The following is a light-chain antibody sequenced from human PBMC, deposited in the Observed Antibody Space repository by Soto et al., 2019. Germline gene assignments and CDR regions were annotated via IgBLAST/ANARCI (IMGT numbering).Light chain of an antibody. CDR3: CSYTRSGTLI. J-gene: IGLJ1*01. Sequence: QSVLTQPSSVFGSPGPAITIPCVRTNGDIGDYNYVSWYQQHPGKVPKVIIYDVSNRPSGVSYRFSGTKSGNTASLTVSGLQAEDEADYYCCSYTRSGTLIFGTGTKVTVL. CDR2: DVS. V-gene: IGLV2-14*01. CDR1: NGDIGDYNY.